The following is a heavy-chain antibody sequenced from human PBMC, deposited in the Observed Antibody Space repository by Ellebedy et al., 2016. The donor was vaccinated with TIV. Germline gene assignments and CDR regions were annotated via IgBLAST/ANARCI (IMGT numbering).Heavy chain of an antibody. CDR3: ARGSSMDV. CDR1: GGSISSGSYY. CDR2: IYTSGST. J-gene: IGHJ6*04. V-gene: IGHV4-61*02. Sequence: SETLSLXXTVSGGSISSGSYYWSWIRQPAGKGLEWIGRIYTSGSTNYNPSLKSRVAMSVDTSKNQFSLKLSSVTAADTAVYYCARGSSMDVWGKGTTVTVSS.